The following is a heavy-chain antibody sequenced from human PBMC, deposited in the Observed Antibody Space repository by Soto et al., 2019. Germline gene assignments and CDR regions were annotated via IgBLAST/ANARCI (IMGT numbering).Heavy chain of an antibody. CDR3: ASRSQPPEDNWFHP. CDR2: IYYRGSP. J-gene: IGHJ5*02. V-gene: IGHV4-30-4*01. CDR1: GGSISSGDYY. D-gene: IGHD1-26*01. Sequence: PSETLSLTCTVSGGSISSGDYYWSWIRQPPGKGLEWIGYIYYRGSPYYNPSLKSRVTISVDTSKNQFSLKLSSVTAADTAVYYCASRSQPPEDNWFHPWGQGTLVTVSS.